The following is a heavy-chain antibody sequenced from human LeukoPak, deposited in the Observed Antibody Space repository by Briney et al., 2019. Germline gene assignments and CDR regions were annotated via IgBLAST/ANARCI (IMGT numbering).Heavy chain of an antibody. D-gene: IGHD3-22*01. Sequence: KPSETLSLTCTVSGGSISNYYWSWIRQPPGKGLEWIGYIFYTGSINYNPSLRGRVTISVDTSKSQFSLRLSSVTAADTAVYYCARGYSASYDSPAGWFDPWGQGTLVTVSS. V-gene: IGHV4-59*08. CDR1: GGSISNYY. J-gene: IGHJ5*02. CDR3: ARGYSASYDSPAGWFDP. CDR2: IFYTGSI.